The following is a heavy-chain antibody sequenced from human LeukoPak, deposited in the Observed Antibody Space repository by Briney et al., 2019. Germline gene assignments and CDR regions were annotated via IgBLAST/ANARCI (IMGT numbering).Heavy chain of an antibody. CDR1: GFTFNSYA. D-gene: IGHD3-10*01. J-gene: IGHJ4*02. V-gene: IGHV3-23*01. CDR2: ISGSGGSA. Sequence: GGSLRLSCAASGFTFNSYAMYWVRQAPGKGLEWVSGISGSGGSAYYADSVKGRFTISRDNSKNTLYLHMNSLRDEDTAVYYCAKALKFGELSLYYFDYWGQGTLVTVSS. CDR3: AKALKFGELSLYYFDY.